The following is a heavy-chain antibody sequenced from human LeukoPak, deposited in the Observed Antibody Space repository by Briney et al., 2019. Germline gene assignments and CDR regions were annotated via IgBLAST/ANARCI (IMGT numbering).Heavy chain of an antibody. D-gene: IGHD3-22*01. CDR1: GGSISSYY. Sequence: PSETLSLTCTVSGGSISSYYWGWIRQPPGKGLEWIGSIYYSGSTYYNPSLKSRVTISVDTSKNQFSLKLSSVTAADTAVYYCARMAYLSRNDSSEYWGQGTLVTVSS. CDR3: ARMAYLSRNDSSEY. V-gene: IGHV4-39*01. CDR2: IYYSGST. J-gene: IGHJ4*02.